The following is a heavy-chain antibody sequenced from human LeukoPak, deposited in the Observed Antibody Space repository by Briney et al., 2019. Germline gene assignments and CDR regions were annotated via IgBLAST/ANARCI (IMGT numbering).Heavy chain of an antibody. V-gene: IGHV3-23*01. J-gene: IGHJ5*02. D-gene: IGHD2-2*02. CDR2: ISGSGGST. CDR3: TRENTESAIPESDWFDP. Sequence: GGSLRLSCAASGFSFMTYAMTWVRQTPGKGLQWVSGISGSGGSTYYADSVRDRFTISRDNSKNTLFLQMNSLKTEDTAVYYCTRENTESAIPESDWFDPWGQGTLVTVSS. CDR1: GFSFMTYA.